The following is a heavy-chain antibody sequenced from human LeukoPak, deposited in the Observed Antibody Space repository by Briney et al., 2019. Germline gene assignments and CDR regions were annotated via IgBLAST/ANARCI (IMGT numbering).Heavy chain of an antibody. D-gene: IGHD3-3*01. V-gene: IGHV4-39*01. J-gene: IGHJ5*02. Sequence: SSETLSLTCTVSGGSISSGDYYWSWIRQPPGKGLEWIGSIYYSGSTHYNPSLKSRVTISVDTSKNQFSLKLSSVTAADTAVYYCARHVAIFGVVISWFDPWGQGTLVTVSS. CDR2: IYYSGST. CDR3: ARHVAIFGVVISWFDP. CDR1: GGSISSGDYY.